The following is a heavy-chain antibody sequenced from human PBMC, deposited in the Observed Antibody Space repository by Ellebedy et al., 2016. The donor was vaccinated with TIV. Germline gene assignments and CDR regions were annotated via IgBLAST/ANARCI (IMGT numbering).Heavy chain of an antibody. Sequence: ASVKVSCKASGYTFTGYYIHWVRQAPGQGLEWMGRINPNSGDTNYAQKFQGRVTMTRDTSINTAYMELSRLRTDDTVIYYCVGDVRGGNWGYFDYWGQGTLVTVSS. CDR1: GYTFTGYY. D-gene: IGHD7-27*01. J-gene: IGHJ4*02. CDR3: VGDVRGGNWGYFDY. CDR2: INPNSGDT. V-gene: IGHV1-2*05.